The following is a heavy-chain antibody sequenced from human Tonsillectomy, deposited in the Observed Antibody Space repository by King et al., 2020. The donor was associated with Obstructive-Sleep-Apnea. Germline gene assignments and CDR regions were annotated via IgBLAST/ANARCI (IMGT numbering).Heavy chain of an antibody. Sequence: VQLVESGGGVVQPGRSLRLSCAASGFTFSSYSMHWVRQAPGKGLEWVALISYDGNKKYYADSVKGRFTISRDNSKSALFLQMNSLRAEDTAVYYCAYFDSSGYYSFFDQWGQGTLLTVP. CDR3: AYFDSSGYYSFFDQ. J-gene: IGHJ4*02. D-gene: IGHD3-22*01. V-gene: IGHV3-30-3*01. CDR2: ISYDGNKK. CDR1: GFTFSSYS.